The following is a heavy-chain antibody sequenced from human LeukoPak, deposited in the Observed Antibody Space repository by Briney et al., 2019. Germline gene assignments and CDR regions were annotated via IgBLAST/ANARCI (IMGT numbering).Heavy chain of an antibody. CDR2: TILIFGTA. D-gene: IGHD4-17*01. J-gene: IGHJ4*02. CDR1: AATFSSYA. CDR3: ARVGAAVTTSPAPFFDY. Sequence: SVKLCCTASAATFSSYAISWVRQAPGPGIEWMGGTILIFGTANYDQKYQGRVTITADESTSTDYMELSSLRSEDTAVYHCARVGAAVTTSPAPFFDYWGQGTLVTVSS. V-gene: IGHV1-69*01.